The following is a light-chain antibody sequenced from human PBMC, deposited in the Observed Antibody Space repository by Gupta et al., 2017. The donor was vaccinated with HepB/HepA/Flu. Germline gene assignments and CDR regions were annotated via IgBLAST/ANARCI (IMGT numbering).Light chain of an antibody. CDR1: ETINTF. V-gene: IGKV1-39*01. CDR2: AAS. CDR3: QHTYSSPPWT. J-gene: IGKJ1*01. Sequence: DIKMTKSPSSLSASLGDRVTISCRASETINTFLDWYQQRPGKAPRLLIYAASSLQSGIPSRFNGSGSGTDFTLTISSLQPEDFATYYCQHTYSSPPWTFGQGTKVEMK.